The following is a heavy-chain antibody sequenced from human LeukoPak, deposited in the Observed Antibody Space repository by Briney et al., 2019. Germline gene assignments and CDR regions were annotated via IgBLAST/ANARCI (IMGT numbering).Heavy chain of an antibody. D-gene: IGHD5-12*01. Sequence: SETLTLTCTVSGYSISSGYYWGWIRQPPGKGLEWIGSIYHSGSTYYNPSLKSRVTISVDTSKNQFSLKLSSVTAADTAVYSCARLSGYGLHYYYYMDVWGKGTTVTVSS. J-gene: IGHJ6*03. CDR2: IYHSGST. V-gene: IGHV4-38-2*02. CDR1: GYSISSGYY. CDR3: ARLSGYGLHYYYYMDV.